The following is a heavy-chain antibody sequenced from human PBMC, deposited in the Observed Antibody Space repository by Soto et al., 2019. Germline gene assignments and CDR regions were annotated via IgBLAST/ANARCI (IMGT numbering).Heavy chain of an antibody. CDR3: ARVHRGYSDSSAYYYYFAF. Sequence: QLQLQQWGAGLLKPSETLSLTCAVYGGSISGYYWSWIRQPPGKGLEWIGDINHSGSTNYNPSLKSRVTISVDTSKNQFSLKLSSVTAADTAVYYCARVHRGYSDSSAYYYYFAFWGQGTLVTVSS. D-gene: IGHD3-22*01. V-gene: IGHV4-34*02. J-gene: IGHJ4*02. CDR2: INHSGST. CDR1: GGSISGYY.